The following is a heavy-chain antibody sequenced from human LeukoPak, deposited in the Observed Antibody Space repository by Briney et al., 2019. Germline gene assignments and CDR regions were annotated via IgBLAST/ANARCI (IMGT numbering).Heavy chain of an antibody. CDR1: GGSISSSGYY. Sequence: SETLSLTCSVSGGSISSSGYYWGWIRQPPGKGLEWIGSIYYSGSTNYNPSLKSRVTISVDTSKNQFSLKLSSVTAAETAIYFCARLSGYSNSWGPSYYFDYWGQGTLVTVSS. CDR3: ARLSGYSNSWGPSYYFDY. J-gene: IGHJ4*02. D-gene: IGHD6-13*01. CDR2: IYYSGST. V-gene: IGHV4-39*01.